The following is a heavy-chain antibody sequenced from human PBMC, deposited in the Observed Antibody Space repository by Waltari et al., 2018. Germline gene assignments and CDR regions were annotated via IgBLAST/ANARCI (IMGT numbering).Heavy chain of an antibody. J-gene: IGHJ4*02. CDR1: GFKFNDYG. V-gene: IGHV3-20*01. Sequence: EVQLAESGGAVVRPGGSLRLTCVASGFKFNDYGMSWVRRVPGKGLEGVSGITWNGGIISYSDSVKGRFTITRDNDKNSLSLQMTSLRVEDTALYHCARYLNWGLPRFDNWGQGTQVTVSS. CDR2: ITWNGGII. D-gene: IGHD3-16*01. CDR3: ARYLNWGLPRFDN.